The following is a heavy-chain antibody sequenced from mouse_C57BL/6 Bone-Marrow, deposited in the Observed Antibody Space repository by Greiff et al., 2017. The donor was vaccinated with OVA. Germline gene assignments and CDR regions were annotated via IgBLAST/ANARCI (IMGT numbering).Heavy chain of an antibody. Sequence: EVQRVESGEGLVKPGGSLKLSCAASGFTFSSYAMSWVRQTPEKRLEWVAYISSGGDYIYFADTVKGRFTISRDNARNTLYLQMSSLKSEDTAMYYCTRAHYGSSWFAYWGQGTLVTVSA. D-gene: IGHD1-1*01. J-gene: IGHJ3*01. CDR1: GFTFSSYA. CDR3: TRAHYGSSWFAY. CDR2: ISSGGDYI. V-gene: IGHV5-9-1*02.